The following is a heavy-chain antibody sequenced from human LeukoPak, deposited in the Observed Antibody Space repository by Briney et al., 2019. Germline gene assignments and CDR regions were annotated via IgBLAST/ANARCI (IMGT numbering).Heavy chain of an antibody. CDR3: ASSPIAVAGQSPSQLRDY. CDR1: GGSFSGYY. CDR2: INHSGST. V-gene: IGHV4-34*01. D-gene: IGHD6-19*01. J-gene: IGHJ4*02. Sequence: SETLSLTCAVYGGSFSGYYWSWIRQPPGKGLEWIGEINHSGSTNYNPSPKSRVTISVDTSKNQFSLKLSSVTAADTAVYYCASSPIAVAGQSPSQLRDYWGQGTLVTVSS.